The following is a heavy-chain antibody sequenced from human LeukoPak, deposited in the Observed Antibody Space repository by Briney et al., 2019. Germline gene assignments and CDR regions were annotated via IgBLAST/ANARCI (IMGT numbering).Heavy chain of an antibody. CDR1: GGSISSYC. CDR2: IYYSGST. D-gene: IGHD2-15*01. Sequence: SETLSLTCTVSGGSISSYCWSWIRQPPGKGLEWIGYIYYSGSTYYNPSLKSRVTISVDTSKNQFSLKLSSVTAADTAVYYCAKDGHSGVAATYFDYWGQGTLVTVSS. V-gene: IGHV4-59*06. J-gene: IGHJ4*02. CDR3: AKDGHSGVAATYFDY.